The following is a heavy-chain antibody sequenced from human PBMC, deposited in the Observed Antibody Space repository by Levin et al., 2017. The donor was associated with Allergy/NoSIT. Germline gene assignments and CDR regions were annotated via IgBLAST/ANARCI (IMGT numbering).Heavy chain of an antibody. V-gene: IGHV4-4*02. J-gene: IGHJ4*02. CDR1: GGSISSSNW. Sequence: ASETLSLTCAVSGGSISSSNWWSWVRQPPGKGLEWIGEIYHSGSTNYNPSLKSRVTISVDKSKNQFSLKLSSVTAADTAVYYCSSIAVAGTAGFDYWGQGTLVTVSS. CDR2: IYHSGST. CDR3: SSIAVAGTAGFDY. D-gene: IGHD6-19*01.